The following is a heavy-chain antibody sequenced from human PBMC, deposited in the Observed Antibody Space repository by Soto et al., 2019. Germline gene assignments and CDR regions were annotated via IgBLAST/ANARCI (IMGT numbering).Heavy chain of an antibody. D-gene: IGHD3-9*01. CDR1: GYTFKNYG. V-gene: IGHV1-18*04. CDR3: VLGGLETGYYRDMDY. CDR2: IRAYNRDT. J-gene: IGHJ4*02. Sequence: QDHLVQSGAEVKKPGASAKVSCKASGYTFKNYGINWVRQAPGRGLEWVAWIRAYNRDTSYAQHFEVRCTVTTETLTNTTDMALRSLRPDDTAVDFCVLGGLETGYYRDMDYWGQGTLVSVSS.